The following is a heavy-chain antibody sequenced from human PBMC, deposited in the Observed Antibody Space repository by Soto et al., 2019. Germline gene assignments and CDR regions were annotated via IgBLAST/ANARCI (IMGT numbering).Heavy chain of an antibody. D-gene: IGHD2-8*02. CDR3: ARGMTPPGAPAWYYFDS. J-gene: IGHJ4*02. CDR1: GAAIAGSSY. CDR2: FSLSGPT. V-gene: IGHV4-4*07. Sequence: QVQLQESGPGLMKPSETLSLTCSVSGAAIAGSSYWSWIRQPAGKGLEWIGGFSLSGPTNYTPSLRSRVTMSADVSKNQFSLRLTSVTAADTALYYCARGMTPPGAPAWYYFDSWGQGTLVTVSS.